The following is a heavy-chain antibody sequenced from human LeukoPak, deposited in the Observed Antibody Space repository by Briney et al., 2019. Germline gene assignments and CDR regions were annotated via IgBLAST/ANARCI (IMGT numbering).Heavy chain of an antibody. CDR3: ARPIRGSYVEDAFDM. CDR2: INPSSGGT. V-gene: IGHV1-2*02. J-gene: IGHJ3*02. Sequence: ASVKVSCRTSGYTFSDYYLHWVRQAPGQGLEWMGWINPSSGGTKYVQKFQGRVTMTRDTSISTGYMELSRLRSDDTAVYYCARPIRGSYVEDAFDMWGQGTMVTVSA. CDR1: GYTFSDYY. D-gene: IGHD1-26*01.